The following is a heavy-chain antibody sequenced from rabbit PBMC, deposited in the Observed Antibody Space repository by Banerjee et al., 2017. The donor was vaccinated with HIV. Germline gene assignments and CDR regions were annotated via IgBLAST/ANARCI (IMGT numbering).Heavy chain of an antibody. CDR2: IYTGNGNT. D-gene: IGHD4-1*01. Sequence: QEQLVESGGGLVKPGASLTLTCTASGFSFSSSYDMCWVRQAPGKGLEWIGCIYTGNGNTHYASWAKGRFTITKTSSTTVTLQMTSLTAADTATYFCARDLLVLNGVEGSLWGPGTLVTVS. CDR3: ARDLLVLNGVEGSL. V-gene: IGHV1S45*01. J-gene: IGHJ4*01. CDR1: GFSFSSSYD.